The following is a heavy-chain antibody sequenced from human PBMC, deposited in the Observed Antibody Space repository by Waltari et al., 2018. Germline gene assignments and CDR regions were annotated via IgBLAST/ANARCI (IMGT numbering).Heavy chain of an antibody. J-gene: IGHJ4*02. CDR3: ARTLSTRIFDS. D-gene: IGHD2-2*01. Sequence: QVELQQWGAGVVKPSETLSLTCAVYGGTFTNYYWSWIRQPPDKGLEWIGEVNHAGSIYYHPSLRSRVTISLDTSKRQFSLKLSSVTAADTAVYYCARTLSTRIFDSWGQGALVTVSS. V-gene: IGHV4-34*01. CDR2: VNHAGSI. CDR1: GGTFTNYY.